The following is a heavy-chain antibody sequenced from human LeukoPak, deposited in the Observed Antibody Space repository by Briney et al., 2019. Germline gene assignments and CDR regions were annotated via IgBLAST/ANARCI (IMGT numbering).Heavy chain of an antibody. Sequence: PGGSLRLSCAASGFTFSSYCMTWVRQAPGKGLEWVSYISGNSSTIYYADSVKGRFTISRDNAKNSLYLQMSSLRAEDTAVYYCARVQWLVGVYYYYMDVWGKGTTVTISS. D-gene: IGHD6-19*01. V-gene: IGHV3-48*04. CDR1: GFTFSSYC. CDR2: ISGNSSTI. CDR3: ARVQWLVGVYYYYMDV. J-gene: IGHJ6*03.